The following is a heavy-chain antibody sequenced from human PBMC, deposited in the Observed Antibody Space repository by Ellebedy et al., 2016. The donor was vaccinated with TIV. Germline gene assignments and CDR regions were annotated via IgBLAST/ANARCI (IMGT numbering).Heavy chain of an antibody. CDR2: VYYSGST. V-gene: IGHV4-39*07. Sequence: SETLSLTXTVSGGSISSSSYYWGWIRQPPGKGLEWIGSVYYSGSTYYNPSLKSRVTISVDTSKNQFSLKLSSVTAADTAVYYCARGSRYCSSTSCYRTKGYYYYMDVWGKGTTVTVSS. CDR3: ARGSRYCSSTSCYRTKGYYYYMDV. J-gene: IGHJ6*03. D-gene: IGHD2-2*01. CDR1: GGSISSSSYY.